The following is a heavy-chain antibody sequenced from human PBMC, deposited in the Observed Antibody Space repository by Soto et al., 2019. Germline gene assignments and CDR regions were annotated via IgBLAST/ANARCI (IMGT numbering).Heavy chain of an antibody. CDR1: GFSLSTSGMC. J-gene: IGHJ4*02. CDR2: IDWDDDK. CDR3: ARIPPYYDSSGYYYGPPDY. D-gene: IGHD3-22*01. V-gene: IGHV2-70*01. Sequence: SGPTLVNPTQTLTLTCTFSGFSLSTSGMCVSWIRQPPGKALEWLALIDWDDDKYYSTSLKTRLTISKDTSKNQVVLTMTNMDPVDTATYSCARIPPYYDSSGYYYGPPDYWGQGTLVTVSS.